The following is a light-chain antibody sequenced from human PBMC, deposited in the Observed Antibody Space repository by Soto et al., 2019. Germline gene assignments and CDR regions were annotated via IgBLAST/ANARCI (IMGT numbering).Light chain of an antibody. CDR2: DVS. CDR1: QSVPSNF. Sequence: EIVLTQSPGTLSLSPGERATLYYRASQSVPSNFLAWYQQRPGQAPTLLIYDVSRRAAGIPDRFSGSGSGTDSTLTISRLEPEDFAVYYCQQYDSSWTFGQGTKVEIK. CDR3: QQYDSSWT. V-gene: IGKV3-20*01. J-gene: IGKJ1*01.